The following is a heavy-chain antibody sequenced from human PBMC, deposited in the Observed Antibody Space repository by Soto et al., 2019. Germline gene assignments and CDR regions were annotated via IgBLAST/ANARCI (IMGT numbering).Heavy chain of an antibody. Sequence: SVKVSCKASGGTFSSYAISWVRQAPGQGLEWMGGIIPIFGTANYAQKFQGRVTITADESTSTAYMELSSLRSEDTAVYYCAKIAPEKDATKNYLDYWGKGTLVT. D-gene: IGHD2-21*01. CDR3: AKIAPEKDATKNYLDY. CDR1: GGTFSSYA. J-gene: IGHJ4*02. V-gene: IGHV1-69*13. CDR2: IIPIFGTA.